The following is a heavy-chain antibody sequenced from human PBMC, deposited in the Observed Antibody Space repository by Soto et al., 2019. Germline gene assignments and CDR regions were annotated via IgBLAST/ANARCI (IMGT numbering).Heavy chain of an antibody. CDR1: SASLSSSTYY. J-gene: IGHJ4*02. V-gene: IGHV4-39*01. CDR3: ASSSPFHY. Sequence: PSETLSLTCSVSSASLSSSTYYWSWIRHPPGRGPEWIGSIYYSGNTYYKPSLKSRVSISIDTSRNQFSLKLTSVTAADTGVYYCASSSPFHYWGPGILVTVSS. D-gene: IGHD6-6*01. CDR2: IYYSGNT.